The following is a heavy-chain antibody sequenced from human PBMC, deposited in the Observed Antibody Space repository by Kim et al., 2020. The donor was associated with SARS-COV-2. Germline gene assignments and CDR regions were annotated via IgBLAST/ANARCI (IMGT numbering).Heavy chain of an antibody. J-gene: IGHJ4*02. CDR2: TT. Sequence: TTNYAQKFQERVTITRDMSTSTAYMELSSLGSEDTAVYYCAAGDVFGADYWGQGTLVTVSS. D-gene: IGHD3-3*01. CDR3: AAGDVFGADY. V-gene: IGHV1-58*01.